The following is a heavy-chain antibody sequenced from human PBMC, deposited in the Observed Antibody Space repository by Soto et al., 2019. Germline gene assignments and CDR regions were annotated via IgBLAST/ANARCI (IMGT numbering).Heavy chain of an antibody. CDR3: ATSRATDYYYYAIDV. V-gene: IGHV4-4*02. CDR1: GCSVTGSNW. D-gene: IGHD2-21*02. CDR2: IYHSGIT. Sequence: QVQLKEPGPGLLKTSGTLYLTCAVSGCSVTGSNWWSWVCQPPGKGLEWLGEIYHSGITNYNPSLKRRDTMSVDKSKNQYSLTLSSVSAADTSVDYCATSRATDYYYYAIDVRAQETTVTVSS. J-gene: IGHJ6*02.